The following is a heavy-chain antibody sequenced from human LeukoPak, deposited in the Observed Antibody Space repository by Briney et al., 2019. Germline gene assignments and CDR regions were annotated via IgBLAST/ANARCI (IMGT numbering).Heavy chain of an antibody. CDR2: INPNSGGT. V-gene: IGHV1-2*02. J-gene: IGHJ6*02. D-gene: IGHD2-15*01. CDR1: GYTFTGYY. Sequence: ASVKVSCKASGYTFTGYYMHWVRQAPGQGLEWMGWINPNSGGTNYAQKFQGRVTMTRNTSISTAYMELSSLRSEDTAVYYCARTNQGCSGGSCYSDYYGMDVWGQGTTVTVSS. CDR3: ARTNQGCSGGSCYSDYYGMDV.